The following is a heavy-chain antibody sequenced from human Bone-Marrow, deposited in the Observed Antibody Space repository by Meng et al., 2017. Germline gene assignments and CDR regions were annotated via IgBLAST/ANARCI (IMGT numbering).Heavy chain of an antibody. CDR2: IYHGGDT. CDR1: GGSISSIDW. CDR3: ASWIYSCGWQ. D-gene: IGHD6-19*01. Sequence: QVPLQGVGPGLVKPSGTLSLTCVVSGGSISSIDWWSWVRQPPGKGLEWIGEIYHGGDTNYNPSLKSRVTIAIDKSKNQFSLKLSSVTAADTAVYYCASWIYSCGWQWGQGALVTVSS. V-gene: IGHV4/OR15-8*02. J-gene: IGHJ4*02.